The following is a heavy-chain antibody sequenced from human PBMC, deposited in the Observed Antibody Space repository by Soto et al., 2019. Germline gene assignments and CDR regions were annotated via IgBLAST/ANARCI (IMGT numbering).Heavy chain of an antibody. V-gene: IGHV3-73*02. D-gene: IGHD2-15*01. Sequence: EVQLVESGGGLVQPGGSLKLSCAASGFTVSGSAMHWVRQASGKGLEWVGRIRSKANSYATAYAASVKGRFTISRDDTKTTAYLQMSSLKTEDTALYYCTRHYGGTFANFDYWGQGTLVTVSS. CDR1: GFTVSGSA. CDR3: TRHYGGTFANFDY. J-gene: IGHJ4*02. CDR2: IRSKANSYAT.